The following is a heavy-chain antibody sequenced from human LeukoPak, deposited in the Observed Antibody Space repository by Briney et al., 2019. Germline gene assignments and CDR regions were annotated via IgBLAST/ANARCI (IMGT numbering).Heavy chain of an antibody. J-gene: IGHJ4*02. D-gene: IGHD4-17*01. CDR3: ATNTVTNPPYYFDY. CDR1: GGSISSGDYY. CDR2: IYYSGST. V-gene: IGHV4-30-4*01. Sequence: PQTLSLTCTVSGGSISSGDYYWSWIRQPPGKGLEWIGYIYYSGSTYYNPSLKSRVTISVDTSKNQFSLKLSSVTAADTAVYYCATNTVTNPPYYFDYWGQGTLVTVSS.